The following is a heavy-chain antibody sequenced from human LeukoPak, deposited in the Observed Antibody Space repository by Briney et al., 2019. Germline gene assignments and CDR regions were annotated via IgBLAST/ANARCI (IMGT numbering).Heavy chain of an antibody. CDR1: GFTFSSFD. D-gene: IGHD6-13*01. J-gene: IGHJ4*02. CDR3: AKDSLIAAAGEGDFDY. V-gene: IGHV3-13*01. Sequence: GGSLRLSCAASGFTFSSFDMHWVRQPTGQGLEWVSTIGTASDTYYPGSVEGRFTLSRDNSKNTLYLQMNSLRAEDTAVYYCAKDSLIAAAGEGDFDYWGQGTLVTVSS. CDR2: IGTASDT.